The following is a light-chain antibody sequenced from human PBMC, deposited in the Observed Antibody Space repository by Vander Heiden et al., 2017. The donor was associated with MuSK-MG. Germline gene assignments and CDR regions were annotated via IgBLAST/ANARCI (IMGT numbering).Light chain of an antibody. CDR2: STS. J-gene: IGKJ4*01. CDR1: QSVRSSQ. Sequence: EIVLTQSPGTLSLSPGERATLSCRASQSVRSSQLAWCQQKPGQAPRLVIYSTSSRATDFPDRFSGSGSGRDFTLTINRLEPEDIAVYYCQQYGSAPLTFGGGTTVEIK. V-gene: IGKV3-20*01. CDR3: QQYGSAPLT.